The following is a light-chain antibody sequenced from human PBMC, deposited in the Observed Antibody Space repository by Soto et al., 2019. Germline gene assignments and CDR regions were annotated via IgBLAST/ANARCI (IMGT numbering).Light chain of an antibody. CDR1: QSVSSN. J-gene: IGKJ1*01. V-gene: IGKV3-15*01. CDR3: HHYNNWPQT. CDR2: GAS. Sequence: EIGMTQSPSTLSVSPGEGATLSCRASQSVSSNLAWYQQKPGQAPRLLLYGASTRATGIPARFSGSGSETEFTPTISSLQSEDFAVYYCHHYNNWPQTFGQGTKVDIK.